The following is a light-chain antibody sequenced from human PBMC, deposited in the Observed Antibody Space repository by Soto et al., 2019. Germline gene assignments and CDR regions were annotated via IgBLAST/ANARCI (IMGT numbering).Light chain of an antibody. Sequence: EIVMTQSPASLSVSPGERVTLSCRAGQGVTTNFAWYQQKSGQSPRLLIYSASTRATGTPARFSGSGSGTEFTLTISRLEPEDFAVYYCQQYGSSPPSSTFGQGTRLEIK. CDR1: QGVTTN. CDR2: SAS. V-gene: IGKV3D-15*01. J-gene: IGKJ5*01. CDR3: QQYGSSPPSST.